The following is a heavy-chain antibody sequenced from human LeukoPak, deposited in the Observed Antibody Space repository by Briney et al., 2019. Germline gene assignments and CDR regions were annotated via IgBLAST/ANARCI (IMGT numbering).Heavy chain of an antibody. CDR1: GFTFSNYG. V-gene: IGHV3-30*03. CDR3: ATASGITMIAIPFDF. Sequence: PGRSLTLSCAASGFTFSNYGMHWVRQAPGKGLEWVAVISYDGSNKYYADSVKGRFTISRDNSKNTLYLQMNSLRAEDTAVYYGATASGITMIAIPFDFGGQGTRVTVSS. J-gene: IGHJ4*02. D-gene: IGHD3-22*01. CDR2: ISYDGSNK.